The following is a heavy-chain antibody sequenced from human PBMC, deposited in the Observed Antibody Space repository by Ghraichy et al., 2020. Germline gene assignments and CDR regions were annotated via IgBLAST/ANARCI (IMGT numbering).Heavy chain of an antibody. CDR1: GGSISGYY. V-gene: IGHV4-59*08. CDR2: IHYSGTT. CDR3: VRSGDFLSGLEIDC. J-gene: IGHJ4*02. Sequence: SETLSLTCTVSGGSISGYYWSWIRQSPGKGLEWIGYIHYSGTTDYNPPFKSRVTISVDMSKNQFSLKLNSVTAADTAVYYCVRSGDFLSGLEIDCWGQGTLVTVSS. D-gene: IGHD3-3*01.